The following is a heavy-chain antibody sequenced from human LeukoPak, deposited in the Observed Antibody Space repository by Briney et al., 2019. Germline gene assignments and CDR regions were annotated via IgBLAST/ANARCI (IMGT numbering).Heavy chain of an antibody. D-gene: IGHD3-22*01. CDR3: AKDSSSGYYSNCFDP. CDR2: IRYDGNNK. CDR1: GFTFSSYG. V-gene: IGHV3-30*02. J-gene: IGHJ5*02. Sequence: GGSLRLSCAASGFTFSSYGMHWLRQAPGKGLEWVGFIRYDGNNKDYADSVKGRFTISRDNSKNTLYLQMNSLRAEDTAVYYCAKDSSSGYYSNCFDPWGQGALVTVSS.